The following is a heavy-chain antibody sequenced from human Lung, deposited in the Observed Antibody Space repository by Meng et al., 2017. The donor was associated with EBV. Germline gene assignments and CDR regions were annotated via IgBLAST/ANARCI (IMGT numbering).Heavy chain of an antibody. CDR3: VKHSSDWSLDS. Sequence: QVRLLEAGGGGVEPGASMMVSCKAAGCSFTSYHIHCGRQAAGQGLEWLGWIHPSGHPTYAQKFQGRVTMTIDTSTAAASMELRSLRSDDSALYYCVKHSSDWSLDSWGQGTLVTVSS. D-gene: IGHD6-19*01. CDR1: GCSFTSYH. V-gene: IGHV1-46*01. CDR2: IHPSGHP. J-gene: IGHJ4*02.